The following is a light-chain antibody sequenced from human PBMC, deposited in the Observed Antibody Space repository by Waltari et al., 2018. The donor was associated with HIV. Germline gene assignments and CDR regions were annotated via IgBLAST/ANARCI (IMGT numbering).Light chain of an antibody. CDR1: SSDCGGSKY. J-gene: IGLJ1*01. CDR2: EVS. V-gene: IGLV2-14*01. Sequence: QSALTQPASVSGSPGQSITISCTGTSSDCGGSKYVSWYQQHPGKAPKLMIYEVSNRPSGVSNRFSGSKSGNTASLTISGLQAEDEADYYCSSYTSSSTLYVFGTGTKVTVL. CDR3: SSYTSSSTLYV.